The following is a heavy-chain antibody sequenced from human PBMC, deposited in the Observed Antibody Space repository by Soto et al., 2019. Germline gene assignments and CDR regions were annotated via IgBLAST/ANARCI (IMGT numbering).Heavy chain of an antibody. CDR2: ISSSSSYI. CDR3: AREPPYPSYCSSTSCYGDYFDY. V-gene: IGHV3-21*01. CDR1: QFTFIGYS. J-gene: IGHJ4*02. D-gene: IGHD2-2*01. Sequence: GGRLRLTCATAQFTFIGYSMNWVSQAPGKGLEWVSSISSSSSYIYYADSVKGRFSISRDNAKNSLYLQMNSLRAEDTAVYYCAREPPYPSYCSSTSCYGDYFDYWGEAT.